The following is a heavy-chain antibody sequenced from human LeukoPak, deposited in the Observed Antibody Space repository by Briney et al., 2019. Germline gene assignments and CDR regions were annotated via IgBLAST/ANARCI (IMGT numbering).Heavy chain of an antibody. CDR3: AKVGTVGASEGENYFDY. V-gene: IGHV3-30*18. J-gene: IGHJ4*02. Sequence: GGSLRLSCAASGFTFSSYGMHWVRQAPGKRLEWVAVISYDGSNKYYADSVKGRFTISRDNSKNTLYLQMNSLRAEDTAVYYCAKVGTVGASEGENYFDYWGQGTLVTSPQ. D-gene: IGHD1-26*01. CDR1: GFTFSSYG. CDR2: ISYDGSNK.